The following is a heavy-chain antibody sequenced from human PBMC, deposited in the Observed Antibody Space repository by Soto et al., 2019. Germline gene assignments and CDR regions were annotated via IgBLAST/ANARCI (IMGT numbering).Heavy chain of an antibody. CDR3: VRATSCSNSSGYTRCLDY. J-gene: IGHJ4*02. V-gene: IGHV3-72*01. CDR1: GFTLSDHY. CDR2: SRDKPQGYST. D-gene: IGHD3-22*01. Sequence: EVQLVESGGGLVQPGGSLRLSCAGSGFTLSDHYIDWVRQAPGKGLEWVGRSRDKPQGYSTAYAASVKGRFTTSSDESKNSAYLQMNSLKTEDTAVYYCVRATSCSNSSGYTRCLDYWGQGTLVTVSS.